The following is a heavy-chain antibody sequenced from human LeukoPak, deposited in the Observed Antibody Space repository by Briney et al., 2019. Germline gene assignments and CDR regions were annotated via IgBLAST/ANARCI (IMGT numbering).Heavy chain of an antibody. CDR1: GFTFSSYA. D-gene: IGHD2-2*01. CDR3: AKDSGDIVVVPAAL. Sequence: GGSLRLSCAASGFTFSSYAMSWVRQAPGKGLEWVSAISGSGGSTYYADSVKGRFTISRDNSKNTLYLQMNSLRAEDTAVYYCAKDSGDIVVVPAALRGQGTLVTVSS. CDR2: ISGSGGST. V-gene: IGHV3-23*01. J-gene: IGHJ4*02.